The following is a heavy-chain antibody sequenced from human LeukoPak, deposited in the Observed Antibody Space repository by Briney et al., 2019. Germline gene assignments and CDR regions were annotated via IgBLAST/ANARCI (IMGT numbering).Heavy chain of an antibody. CDR2: INPNSGGT. J-gene: IGHJ3*02. CDR1: GYTFTGYY. D-gene: IGHD3-3*01. V-gene: IGHV1-2*02. CDR3: ARVLTEWFPVDAFDI. Sequence: AASVEVSCKASGYTFTGYYMHWVRQAPGQGLEWMGWINPNSGGTNYAQKFQGRVTMTRDTSISTAYMELSRLRSDDTAVYYCARVLTEWFPVDAFDIWGQGTMVTVSS.